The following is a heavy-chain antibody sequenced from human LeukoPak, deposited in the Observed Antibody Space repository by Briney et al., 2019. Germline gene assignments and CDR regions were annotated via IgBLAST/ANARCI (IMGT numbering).Heavy chain of an antibody. V-gene: IGHV4-34*01. CDR2: INHRGDT. D-gene: IGHD1-1*01. CDR1: GGSFSTYY. J-gene: IGHJ4*03. CDR3: ARGPTISETGYFDY. Sequence: SETLSLTCAVYGGSFSTYYWSWIRQSPGKGLEWIAEINHRGDTNYNPSVKSRVSISVDTSKNQFSLKVTSLTAADTAVYYCARGPTISETGYFDYWGQGTLVTVSS.